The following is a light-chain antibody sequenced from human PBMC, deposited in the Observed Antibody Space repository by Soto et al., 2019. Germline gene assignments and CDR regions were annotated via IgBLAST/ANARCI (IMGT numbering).Light chain of an antibody. CDR2: GGS. Sequence: IVLTHSPGTLSLSPGEIATLSFRASHRVSSTYLAVYQQRPCQSPRRLMYGGSRRGTGIPDRFSGSGSGTDFTLTISRLEPEDFAVYYCQQYDNLVWTFGQGTKVDIK. V-gene: IGKV3-20*01. CDR3: QQYDNLVWT. J-gene: IGKJ1*01. CDR1: HRVSSTY.